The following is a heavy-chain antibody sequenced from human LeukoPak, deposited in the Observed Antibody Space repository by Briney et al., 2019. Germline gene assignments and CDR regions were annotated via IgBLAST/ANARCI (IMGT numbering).Heavy chain of an antibody. V-gene: IGHV3-74*01. D-gene: IGHD3-16*01. Sequence: GGSLRLSCAASGFTFSSYWMHWVRQAPGKGLGWVSRINSDGSSTSYADSVKGRFTISRDNAKNTLYLQMNSLRAEDTAVYYCARDQYALDYFDYWGQGTLVTVSS. CDR3: ARDQYALDYFDY. J-gene: IGHJ4*02. CDR1: GFTFSSYW. CDR2: INSDGSST.